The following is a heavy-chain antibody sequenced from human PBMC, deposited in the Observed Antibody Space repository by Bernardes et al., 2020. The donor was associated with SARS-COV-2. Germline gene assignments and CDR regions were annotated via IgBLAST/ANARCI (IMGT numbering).Heavy chain of an antibody. D-gene: IGHD2-8*02. Sequence: GGSLRLSCAASGFTFSSYSMNWVRQAPGKGLEWVSSITSSSYIYYADSVKGRFTISRDNAKNSLYLQMNSLRAEDTAVYYCARDLRSVLVRDHSNYWGQGTLVTVSS. CDR1: GFTFSSYS. CDR2: ITSSSYI. CDR3: ARDLRSVLVRDHSNY. V-gene: IGHV3-21*01. J-gene: IGHJ4*02.